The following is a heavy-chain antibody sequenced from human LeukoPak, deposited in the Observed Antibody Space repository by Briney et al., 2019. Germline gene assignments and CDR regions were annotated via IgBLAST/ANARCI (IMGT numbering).Heavy chain of an antibody. J-gene: IGHJ4*02. CDR1: GYSFTSYW. CDR2: ICPGDSDT. V-gene: IGHV5-51*01. CDR3: ARLPYYDFWGGTAFDY. D-gene: IGHD3-3*01. Sequence: GESLKISCKGSGYSFTSYWIGWVRQMPGKGLEWMGIICPGDSDTRYSPSFQGQVTISADKSISTAYLQWSSLKASDTAMYYCARLPYYDFWGGTAFDYWGQGTLVTVSS.